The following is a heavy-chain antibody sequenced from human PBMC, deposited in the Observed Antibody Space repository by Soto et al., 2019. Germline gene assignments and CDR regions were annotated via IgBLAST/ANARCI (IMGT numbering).Heavy chain of an antibody. Sequence: SETLSLTCTVSGGSISSYYWSWIRQPPGKGLEWIGYIYYSGSTNYNPSLKSRVTISVDTSKNQFSLKLSSVTAADTAVYYCARFDSSGYLSAYYYYGMDVWGQGTTVTVSS. CDR1: GGSISSYY. D-gene: IGHD3-22*01. J-gene: IGHJ6*02. CDR2: IYYSGST. V-gene: IGHV4-59*01. CDR3: ARFDSSGYLSAYYYYGMDV.